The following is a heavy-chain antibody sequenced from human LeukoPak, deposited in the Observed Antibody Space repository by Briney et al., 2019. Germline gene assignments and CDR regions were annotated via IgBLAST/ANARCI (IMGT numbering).Heavy chain of an antibody. CDR3: ARNRYQLLYTTYYYYYGMDV. CDR2: MNPNSGNT. V-gene: IGHV1-8*01. J-gene: IGHJ6*02. CDR1: GYTFTSYD. Sequence: ASVKVSCKASGYTFTSYDINWVRQATGQGLEWMGWMNPNSGNTGYAQKFQGRVTMTGNTSISTAYMELSSLRSEDTAVYYCARNRYQLLYTTYYYYYGMDVWGQGTTVTVSS. D-gene: IGHD2-2*02.